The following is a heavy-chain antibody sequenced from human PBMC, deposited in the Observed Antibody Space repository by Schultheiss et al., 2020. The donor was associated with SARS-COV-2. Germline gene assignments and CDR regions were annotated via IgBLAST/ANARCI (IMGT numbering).Heavy chain of an antibody. D-gene: IGHD2-2*01. CDR1: GFTFSSYG. V-gene: IGHV3-30*18. CDR2: ISYDGSNK. Sequence: GSLSLSCAASGFTFSSYGMHWVRQAPGKGLEWVAVISYDGSNKYYADSVKGRFTISRDNSKNTLYLQMNSLRAEDTAVYYCAKDGIGIIVVVPSYMDVWGQGTTVTVSS. CDR3: AKDGIGIIVVVPSYMDV. J-gene: IGHJ6*02.